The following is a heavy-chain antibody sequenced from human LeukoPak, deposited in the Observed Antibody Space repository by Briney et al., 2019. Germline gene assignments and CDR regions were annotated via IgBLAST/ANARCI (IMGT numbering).Heavy chain of an antibody. CDR3: ARSTGSYSSYYYYMDV. Sequence: SETLSLTCNVSGGFVSTYYWSWIRQSPGKGLEWIGYKYYSGNTNHSPSLRSRVTISVDTSTNQVFLQLTSVTAADTAVYYCARSTGSYSSYYYYMDVWGKGTTVTVSS. CDR1: GGFVSTYY. V-gene: IGHV4-59*02. J-gene: IGHJ6*03. D-gene: IGHD1-26*01. CDR2: KYYSGNT.